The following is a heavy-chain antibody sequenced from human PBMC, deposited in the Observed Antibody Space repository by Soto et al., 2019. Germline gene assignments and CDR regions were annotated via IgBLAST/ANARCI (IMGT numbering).Heavy chain of an antibody. V-gene: IGHV3-30*18. D-gene: IGHD4-4*01. CDR2: VSYDGSNK. CDR3: AKDRDDYRYFDY. CDR1: GFTFSYYD. J-gene: IGHJ4*02. Sequence: QVELVESRGGVVQPGRSLRLSCAASGFTFSYYDMHWVRQAPGKGLEWVAVVSYDGSNKYYADSVKGRFTISRDNSKNTLSLQMNSLRAEDTAVYYCAKDRDDYRYFDYWGQGTLVTVSS.